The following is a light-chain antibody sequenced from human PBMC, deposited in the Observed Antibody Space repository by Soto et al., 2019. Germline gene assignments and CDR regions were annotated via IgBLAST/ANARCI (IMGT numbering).Light chain of an antibody. Sequence: DIQMTQSPSSLSASVGDRGTITCRVSQSISSYLNWYQQKPGKAPKLLIYAASSLQSGVPSRFSGSGSGTDFTLTISSLQPEDFATYYCQQSYSTLTFGPGTKVDIK. CDR2: AAS. CDR3: QQSYSTLT. CDR1: QSISSY. J-gene: IGKJ3*01. V-gene: IGKV1-39*01.